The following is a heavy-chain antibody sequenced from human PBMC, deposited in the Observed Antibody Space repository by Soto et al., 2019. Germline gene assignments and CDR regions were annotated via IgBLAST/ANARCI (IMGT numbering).Heavy chain of an antibody. J-gene: IGHJ4*02. V-gene: IGHV5-51*01. CDR1: GYSFTIYW. CDR3: ARPGPDSSGWLY. CDR2: IYPGDSDT. D-gene: IGHD6-19*01. Sequence: GQSLKISGKGCGYSFTIYWFGWVRQMPGKGLEWMGIIYPGDSDTRYSPSFQGQVTISADKSISTAYLQWSSLKASDTAMYYCARPGPDSSGWLYWGQGTPVTVFS.